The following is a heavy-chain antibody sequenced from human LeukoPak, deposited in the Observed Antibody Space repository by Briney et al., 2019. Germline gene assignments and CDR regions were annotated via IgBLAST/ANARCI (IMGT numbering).Heavy chain of an antibody. J-gene: IGHJ4*02. CDR2: IKQDGSEK. D-gene: IGHD3-22*01. V-gene: IGHV3-7*03. Sequence: GGSLRLSCAASGLTFSNYWMDWVRQAPGKGLEWVANIKQDGSEKNYVDSVKGRFIISRDNAKNSLYLQMNTLRADDTAVYYCARIIKYYYDSSGYRTRLPAYYFDYWGQGTLVTVSS. CDR3: ARIIKYYYDSSGYRTRLPAYYFDY. CDR1: GLTFSNYW.